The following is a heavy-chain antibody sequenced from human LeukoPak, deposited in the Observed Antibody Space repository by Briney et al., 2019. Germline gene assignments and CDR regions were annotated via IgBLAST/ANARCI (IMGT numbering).Heavy chain of an antibody. V-gene: IGHV3-53*01. J-gene: IGHJ4*02. CDR2: IYSGGST. Sequence: GGSLRLSCAASGFTVSSNYMSWVRQAPGKGLEWVSVIYSGGSTYYADSVKGRFTISRDNSKNTLYLQMNSLRAEDTAVYYCATDSSSLLFAYWGQGTLVTVSS. CDR1: GFTVSSNY. D-gene: IGHD6-13*01. CDR3: ATDSSSLLFAY.